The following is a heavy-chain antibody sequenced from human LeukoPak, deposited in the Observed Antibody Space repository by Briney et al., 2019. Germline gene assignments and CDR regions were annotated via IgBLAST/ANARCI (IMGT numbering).Heavy chain of an antibody. V-gene: IGHV3-30*01. CDR3: ARGPGPIAGAKNPFDI. D-gene: IGHD1-26*01. J-gene: IGHJ3*02. Sequence: GRSLRLSCAASGLTFSSYAMHWVRQAPGKGLEWVAVISYDESNKYYADSVKGRFTISGDKSKNTLYLQMNSLRPEDTAFYYCARGPGPIAGAKNPFDIWGQGTMVTVSS. CDR2: ISYDESNK. CDR1: GLTFSSYA.